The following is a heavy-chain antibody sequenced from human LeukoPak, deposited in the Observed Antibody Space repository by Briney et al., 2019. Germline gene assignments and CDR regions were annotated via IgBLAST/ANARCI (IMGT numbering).Heavy chain of an antibody. CDR2: FDPEDGET. J-gene: IGHJ4*02. Sequence: ASVKVSCKVSGYTLTELSMHWVRQAPGKGLEWVGGFDPEDGETIYAQKFQGRVTMTEDTSTDTAYMELSSLRSEDTAVYYCATDLIYGDYVGYWGQGTLVTVSS. V-gene: IGHV1-24*01. D-gene: IGHD4-17*01. CDR3: ATDLIYGDYVGY. CDR1: GYTLTELS.